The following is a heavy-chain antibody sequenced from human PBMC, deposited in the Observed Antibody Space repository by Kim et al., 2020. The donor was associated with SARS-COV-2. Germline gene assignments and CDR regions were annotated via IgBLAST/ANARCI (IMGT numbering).Heavy chain of an antibody. Sequence: GGSLRLSCAASGFTFNKFGMHWVRQAPGKGLVWVSRINSDGITTMYADSVKGRFTISRDDAKNTLFLQMNSLRTEDTAVYYCGRGSSYGMAVWGQGTTVTVYS. V-gene: IGHV3-74*03. J-gene: IGHJ6*02. CDR3: GRGSSYGMAV. CDR1: GFTFNKFG. CDR2: INSDGITT. D-gene: IGHD1-26*01.